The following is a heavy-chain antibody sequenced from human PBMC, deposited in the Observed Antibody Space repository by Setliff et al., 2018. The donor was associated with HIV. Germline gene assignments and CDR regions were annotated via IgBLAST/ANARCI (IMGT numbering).Heavy chain of an antibody. CDR3: AREDNYDILTGYLWEYYFDY. CDR1: GFTFSTSW. Sequence: PGGSLRLSCAASGFTFSTSWMTWVRQAPGQGLEWVANIKGDGSAEYYVDSAKGRFTISRDNAKNSLYLQMNSLGAEDTAVYYCAREDNYDILTGYLWEYYFDYWGQGTLVTVPQ. V-gene: IGHV3-7*03. J-gene: IGHJ4*02. CDR2: IKGDGSAE. D-gene: IGHD3-9*01.